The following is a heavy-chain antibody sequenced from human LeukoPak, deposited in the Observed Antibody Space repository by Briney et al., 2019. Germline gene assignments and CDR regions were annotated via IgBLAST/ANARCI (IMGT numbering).Heavy chain of an antibody. CDR1: GYSFNSYW. J-gene: IGHJ4*02. D-gene: IGHD3-3*01. V-gene: IGHV5-51*01. Sequence: GESLKISCKGSGYSFNSYWIGWVRQMPGKGLEWMGIIYPGDSYTRYSPSFQGQVTISADKSISTAYLQWSSLKASDTVMYYCARRVRFLEWVFPDYWGQGTLVTVSS. CDR3: ARRVRFLEWVFPDY. CDR2: IYPGDSYT.